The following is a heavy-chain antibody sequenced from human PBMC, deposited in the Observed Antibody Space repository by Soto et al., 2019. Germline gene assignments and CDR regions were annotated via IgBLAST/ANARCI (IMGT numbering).Heavy chain of an antibody. CDR2: ISGSGGST. CDR1: GFTFSSYA. J-gene: IGHJ4*02. V-gene: IGHV3-23*01. Sequence: GGSLRLSCAASGFTFSSYAMSWVRQAPGKGLEWVSAISGSGGSTYYADSVKGRFTISRDNSKNTLYLQMNSLRAEDTAVYYCAKDDTYGSGSYYFDYWGQGTLVTVSS. CDR3: AKDDTYGSGSYYFDY. D-gene: IGHD3-10*01.